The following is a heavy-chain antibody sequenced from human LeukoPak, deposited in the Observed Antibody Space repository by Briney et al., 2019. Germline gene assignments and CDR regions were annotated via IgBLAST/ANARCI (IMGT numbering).Heavy chain of an antibody. D-gene: IGHD3-22*01. CDR1: GFTFSSYW. Sequence: PGGSLRLSCAASGFTFSSYWMHWVRQAPGKGLVWVSRINSDGSSTSYADSVKGRFTISRDNTKNTLYLQMNSLRAEDTAVYYCARDSDDSSGYYFDYWGQGTLVTVSS. CDR3: ARDSDDSSGYYFDY. V-gene: IGHV3-74*01. J-gene: IGHJ4*02. CDR2: INSDGSST.